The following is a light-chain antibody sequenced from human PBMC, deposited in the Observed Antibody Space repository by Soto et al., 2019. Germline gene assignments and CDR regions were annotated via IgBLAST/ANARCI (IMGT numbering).Light chain of an antibody. CDR3: SSDTSTSAVL. J-gene: IGLJ2*01. CDR2: EVS. Sequence: QSALAQPASVSGSPGQSITISCTGTSSDVGGYNYVSWYQQHPGKAPKLMIYEVSNRPSGVSNRFSGSKSGNTASLTISGLQAEDEADYYCSSDTSTSAVLFGGG. CDR1: SSDVGGYNY. V-gene: IGLV2-14*01.